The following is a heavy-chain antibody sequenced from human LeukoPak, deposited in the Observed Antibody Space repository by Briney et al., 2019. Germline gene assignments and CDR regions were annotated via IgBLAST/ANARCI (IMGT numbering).Heavy chain of an antibody. CDR2: INHSGST. CDR1: GMSFSGYY. Sequence: SETLSLTCAVYGMSFSGYYWSWIRQPPGKGLEWIGEINHSGSTNYNPSLKSRVTISVDTSKNQFSLKLSSVTAADTAVYYCARGPPNYDSWSGYDPWGQGTLVTVSS. V-gene: IGHV4-34*01. CDR3: ARGPPNYDSWSGYDP. J-gene: IGHJ5*02. D-gene: IGHD3-3*01.